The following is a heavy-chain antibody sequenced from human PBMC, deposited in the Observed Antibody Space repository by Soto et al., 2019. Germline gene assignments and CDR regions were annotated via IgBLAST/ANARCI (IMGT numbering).Heavy chain of an antibody. CDR1: GFTFSNYA. V-gene: IGHV3-23*01. Sequence: EVQLLESGGGLVQPGGSLRLSCAASGFTFSNYAMSWVRQAPGKGLEWVSAISGSGGSTYYADSVKGRFTISRDNSKNTLYLQMNSLRAEDTAIYYCAKGNDYDSYYFDYWGQGTLVTVST. J-gene: IGHJ4*02. CDR2: ISGSGGST. CDR3: AKGNDYDSYYFDY. D-gene: IGHD3-22*01.